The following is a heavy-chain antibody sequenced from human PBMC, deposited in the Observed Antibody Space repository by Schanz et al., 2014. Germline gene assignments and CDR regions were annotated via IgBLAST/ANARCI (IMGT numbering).Heavy chain of an antibody. CDR3: AKVVAYPPPPSPFYP. D-gene: IGHD3-16*01. J-gene: IGHJ5*02. Sequence: QVQLVESGGGVVQRGGSLRLSCAASGFIFSNYGMHWVRQAPGKGLEWVAFIWSDGSRTYHAESVKGRFTISRDNSRNTLYLQMDSLRDEDTALYYCAKVVAYPPPPSPFYPWGQGTLVTVSS. CDR2: IWSDGSRT. CDR1: GFIFSNYG. V-gene: IGHV3-30*02.